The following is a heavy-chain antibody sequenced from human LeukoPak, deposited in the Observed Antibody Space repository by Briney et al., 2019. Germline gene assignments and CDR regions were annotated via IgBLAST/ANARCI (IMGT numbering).Heavy chain of an antibody. V-gene: IGHV4-4*02. J-gene: IGHJ4*02. CDR1: GGSISSNW. CDR3: ARVVHDYGDYYFDY. CDR2: IDHSGST. Sequence: SGTLSLTCAVSGGSISSNWWSWVRQPPGKGLEWIGEIDHSGSTNYNPSLKSRVTISVDKSESQFSLKLSSVTAADTAVYYCARVVHDYGDYYFDYWGQGTLVTVSS. D-gene: IGHD4-17*01.